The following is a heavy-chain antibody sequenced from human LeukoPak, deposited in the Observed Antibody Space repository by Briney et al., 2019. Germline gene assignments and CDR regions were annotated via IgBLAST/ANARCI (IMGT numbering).Heavy chain of an antibody. CDR3: ASHRFRIGEFDY. CDR2: IYYSGST. CDR1: GGSISSYY. D-gene: IGHD1-14*01. V-gene: IGHV4-59*01. J-gene: IGHJ4*02. Sequence: SETLSLTCTVSGGSISSYYWSWIRQPPGKGLEWIGYIYYSGSTNYNPSLKSRVTISVDTSKNQFSLKLSSVTAADTAVYYCASHRFRIGEFDYWGQGTLVTVSS.